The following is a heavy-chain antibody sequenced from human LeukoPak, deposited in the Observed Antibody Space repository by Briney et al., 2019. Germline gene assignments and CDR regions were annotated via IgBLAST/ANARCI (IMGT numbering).Heavy chain of an antibody. V-gene: IGHV3-9*01. Sequence: GGSLRLSCAASGFTFDDYAMHWVRQAPGKGLEWVSGISWNSGSIGYADSVKGRFTISRDNAKNSLYLQMSSLRAEDTALYYCAKDSRIGWGSSIAVAGTSPAYFDYWGQGTLVTVSS. CDR1: GFTFDDYA. J-gene: IGHJ4*02. D-gene: IGHD6-19*01. CDR2: ISWNSGSI. CDR3: AKDSRIGWGSSIAVAGTSPAYFDY.